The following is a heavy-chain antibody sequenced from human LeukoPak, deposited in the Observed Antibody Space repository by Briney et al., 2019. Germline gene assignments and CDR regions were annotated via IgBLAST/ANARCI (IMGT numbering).Heavy chain of an antibody. J-gene: IGHJ4*02. CDR1: GFTFSNAW. D-gene: IGHD4-17*01. CDR3: TTDRDYVSLIDY. CDR2: IKSKTDGGTT. V-gene: IGHV3-15*01. Sequence: PGGSLRLSCAASGFTFSNAWVNWVRQAPGKGLEWVGRIKSKTDGGTTDYAAPVKGRFTISRDDSKNTLYLHMNSLKTEDTAVYYCTTDRDYVSLIDYWGQGTLVTVSS.